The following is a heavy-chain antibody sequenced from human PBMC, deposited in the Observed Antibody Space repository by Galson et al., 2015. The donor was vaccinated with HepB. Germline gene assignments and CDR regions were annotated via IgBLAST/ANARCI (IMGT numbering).Heavy chain of an antibody. D-gene: IGHD3-22*01. CDR1: GFSFSDFY. CDR2: ISGSGKRV. CDR3: AREGYDSNYYGMDV. J-gene: IGHJ6*02. V-gene: IGHV3-11*01. Sequence: SLRLSCAASGFSFSDFYMSWIRQAPGKGLEWLSYISGSGKRVACADSVKGRFTISRDNAKQSVDLQVNSLRAEDTAVYYCAREGYDSNYYGMDVWGQGTTVTVSS.